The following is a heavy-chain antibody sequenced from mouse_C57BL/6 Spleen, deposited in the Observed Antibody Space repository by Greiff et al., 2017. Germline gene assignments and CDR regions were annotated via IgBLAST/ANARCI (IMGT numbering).Heavy chain of an antibody. CDR2: IWGDGST. Sequence: QVQLKESGPGLVAPSQSLSITCTVSGFSLTSYGVSWVRQPPGKGLEWLGVIWGDGSTNYHSALISRLSISKDNSKGQVFIILNSLQTDDTATYYCAAKALGVGRGYFDVWGTGTTVTVSS. CDR3: AAKALGVGRGYFDV. J-gene: IGHJ1*03. CDR1: GFSLTSYG. V-gene: IGHV2-3*01. D-gene: IGHD4-1*01.